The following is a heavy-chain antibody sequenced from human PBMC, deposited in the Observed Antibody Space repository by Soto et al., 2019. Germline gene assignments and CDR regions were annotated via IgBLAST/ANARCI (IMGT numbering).Heavy chain of an antibody. CDR3: ARARMKQLVVGYYYYGMDV. CDR1: GGSISSYY. CDR2: IYYSGST. Sequence: KPSETLSLTCTVSGGSISSYYWSWIRQPPGKGLEWIGYIYYSGSTNYNPSLKSRVTISVDTSKNQFSLKLSSVTAADTAVYYCARARMKQLVVGYYYYGMDVWGQGTTVT. V-gene: IGHV4-59*01. J-gene: IGHJ6*02. D-gene: IGHD6-6*01.